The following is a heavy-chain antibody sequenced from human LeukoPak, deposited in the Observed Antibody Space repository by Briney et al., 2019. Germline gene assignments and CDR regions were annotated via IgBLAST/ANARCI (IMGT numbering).Heavy chain of an antibody. J-gene: IGHJ4*02. V-gene: IGHV4-39*01. CDR3: ARLAYDSSDWIDS. Sequence: SETLSLTCTVSGGSITSSHYYWGWIRQPPGKGLEWLGSVYHSGSTYYNPSLKSRVTISVDTSKNQFSLKLNSVTAADTAVYYCARLAYDSSDWIDSWGQGTLVTVSS. D-gene: IGHD3-22*01. CDR1: GGSITSSHYY. CDR2: VYHSGST.